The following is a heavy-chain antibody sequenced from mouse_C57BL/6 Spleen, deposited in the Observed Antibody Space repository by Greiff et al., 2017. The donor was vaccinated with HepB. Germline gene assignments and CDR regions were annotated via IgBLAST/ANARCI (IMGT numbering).Heavy chain of an antibody. CDR2: IYPGSGST. V-gene: IGHV1-55*01. J-gene: IGHJ1*03. CDR3: ARQNYDYHWYFDV. CDR1: GYTFTSYW. D-gene: IGHD2-4*01. Sequence: QVQLKQPGAELVKPGASVKMSCKASGYTFTSYWITWVKQRPGQGLEWIGDIYPGSGSTNYNEKFKSKATLTVDTSSSTAYMQLSSLTSEDSAVYYCARQNYDYHWYFDVWGTGTTVTVSS.